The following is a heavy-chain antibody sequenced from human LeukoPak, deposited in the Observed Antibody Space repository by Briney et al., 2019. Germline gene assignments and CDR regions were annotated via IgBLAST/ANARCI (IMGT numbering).Heavy chain of an antibody. CDR2: IYHSGST. CDR1: GGSISSYY. Sequence: PSKTLSLTCTVSGGSISSYYWSWIRQPPGKGLEWIGSIYHSGSTYYNPSLKSRVTISVDTSKSQFSLNLSSLTAADTAVYYCARGGIWSFPGYYYMDVWGKGTTVTVSS. V-gene: IGHV4-38-2*02. CDR3: ARGGIWSFPGYYYMDV. D-gene: IGHD3-3*01. J-gene: IGHJ6*03.